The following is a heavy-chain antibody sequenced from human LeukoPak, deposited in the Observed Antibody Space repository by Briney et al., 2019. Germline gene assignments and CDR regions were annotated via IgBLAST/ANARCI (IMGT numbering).Heavy chain of an antibody. Sequence: GGCLRLSCAASGFTFSSYGMHWVRQAPGKGLEWVAFIRYDGSNKYYADSVKGRFTISRDNSKNTLYLQMNSLRAEDTAVYYCAKVDPVSWGPMDVWGKGTTVTVSS. D-gene: IGHD7-27*01. CDR2: IRYDGSNK. J-gene: IGHJ6*03. V-gene: IGHV3-30*02. CDR3: AKVDPVSWGPMDV. CDR1: GFTFSSYG.